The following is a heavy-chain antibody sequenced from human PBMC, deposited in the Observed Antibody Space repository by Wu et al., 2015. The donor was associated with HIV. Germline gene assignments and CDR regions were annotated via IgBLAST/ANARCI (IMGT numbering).Heavy chain of an antibody. J-gene: IGHJ3*02. CDR2: INPNSGGT. D-gene: IGHD7-27*01. V-gene: IGHV1-2*02. CDR3: ARPRVRAGESAFDI. CDR1: GYTLTGYY. Sequence: QVQLMQSGAEVKKPGASVKVSCKASGYTLTGYYMHWVRQAPGQGLEWMGWINPNSGGTDYAQKFQDRVTMTRDTSISTVYVELSRLGSDDTAVYYCARPRVRAGESAFDIWGQGTMVTVSS.